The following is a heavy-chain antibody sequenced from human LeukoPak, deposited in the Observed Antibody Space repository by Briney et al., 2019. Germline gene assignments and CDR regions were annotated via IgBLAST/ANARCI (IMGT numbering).Heavy chain of an antibody. J-gene: IGHJ4*02. Sequence: SETLSLTRTVSGASVSSGSYYWSWIRQPPGKGLEWIGYIYYTGSTNYNPSLRSRVSISVDTSKNQFSLKLNSVTAADTAVYYCASGAWYGENWGQGTLVTVSS. CDR1: GASVSSGSYY. V-gene: IGHV4-61*01. CDR2: IYYTGST. D-gene: IGHD3-10*01. CDR3: ASGAWYGEN.